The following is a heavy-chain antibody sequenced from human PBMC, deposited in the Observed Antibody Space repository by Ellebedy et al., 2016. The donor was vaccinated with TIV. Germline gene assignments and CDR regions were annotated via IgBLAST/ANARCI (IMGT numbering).Heavy chain of an antibody. V-gene: IGHV4-34*01. Sequence: SETLSLXXAVYGGTFSGYYWNWIRQPPGEGLEWIGEINHSGTARYNPSLMSRVTMSLDTSKNQLSLKLSSVTAADTAVYYCARSTTADYWGQGTLVTVSS. CDR3: ARSTTADY. D-gene: IGHD4-17*01. CDR2: INHSGTA. J-gene: IGHJ4*02. CDR1: GGTFSGYY.